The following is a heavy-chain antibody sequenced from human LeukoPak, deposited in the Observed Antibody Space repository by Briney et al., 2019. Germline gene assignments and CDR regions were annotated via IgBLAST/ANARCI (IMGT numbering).Heavy chain of an antibody. V-gene: IGHV3-33*08. J-gene: IGHJ4*02. D-gene: IGHD6-19*01. CDR1: GFTFTHYA. Sequence: GRSLRLSCAASGFTFTHYAMHWVRQTPGKGLEWVAVIFYDGTIQYYSDSVRGRLIVSRDNPKNTLYLQMNSLRAEDTAVYHCARDSSGSDYWGQGTLVTVSS. CDR3: ARDSSGSDY. CDR2: IFYDGTIQ.